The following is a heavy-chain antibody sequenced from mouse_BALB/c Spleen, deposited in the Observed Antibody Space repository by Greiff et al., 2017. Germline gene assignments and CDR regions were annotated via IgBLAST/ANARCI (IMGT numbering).Heavy chain of an antibody. Sequence: EVQGVESGGGLVQPGGSRKLSCAASGFTFSSFGMPWVRQAPEKGLEWVAYISSGSSTIYYADTVKGRFTISRDNPKNTLFLQMTSLRSEDTAMYYCARSGRYDIFDYWGQGTTLTVSS. V-gene: IGHV5-17*02. D-gene: IGHD2-14*01. CDR2: ISSGSSTI. J-gene: IGHJ2*01. CDR3: ARSGRYDIFDY. CDR1: GFTFSSFG.